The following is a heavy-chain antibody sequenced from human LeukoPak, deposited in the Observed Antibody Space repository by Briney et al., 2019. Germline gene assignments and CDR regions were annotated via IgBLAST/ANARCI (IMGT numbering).Heavy chain of an antibody. Sequence: GGSLRLSCAASGFTFSSYAMHWVRQAPGKGLEWVAVISYDGSNKYYADSVKGRFTISRDNSKNTLYLQMNSLRAEDTAVYCCARDFSSWYPGYFDYWGQGTLVTVSS. V-gene: IGHV3-30-3*01. D-gene: IGHD6-13*01. CDR3: ARDFSSWYPGYFDY. CDR2: ISYDGSNK. CDR1: GFTFSSYA. J-gene: IGHJ4*02.